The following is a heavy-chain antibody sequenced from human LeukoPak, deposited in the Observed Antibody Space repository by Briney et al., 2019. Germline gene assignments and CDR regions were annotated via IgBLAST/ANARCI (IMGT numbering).Heavy chain of an antibody. V-gene: IGHV3-15*01. CDR3: TGPDFFDY. D-gene: IGHD3/OR15-3a*01. CDR2: IKSKTDDGTT. J-gene: IGHJ4*02. CDR1: GFTFSNAW. Sequence: GGSLRLSCAASGFTFSNAWMSWVRQAPGKGLEWVGRIKSKTDDGTTDYAAPVKGRFTISRDDSKTTLYLQMNSLKTEDTAVYYCTGPDFFDYWGQGTLVTVSS.